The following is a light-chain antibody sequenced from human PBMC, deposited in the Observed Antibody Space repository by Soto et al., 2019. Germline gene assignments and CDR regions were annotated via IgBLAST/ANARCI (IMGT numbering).Light chain of an antibody. V-gene: IGKV3-11*01. Sequence: EIVLTQSPATLSLSPGERATLSCRASQSVSSYLAWYQQKPGQAPRLLIYDASNRATGIPARFSGSGSGTDFTLTISSLQAEDVALYYCQQYYDIPFTFGQGTRLEMK. J-gene: IGKJ5*01. CDR1: QSVSSY. CDR2: DAS. CDR3: QQYYDIPFT.